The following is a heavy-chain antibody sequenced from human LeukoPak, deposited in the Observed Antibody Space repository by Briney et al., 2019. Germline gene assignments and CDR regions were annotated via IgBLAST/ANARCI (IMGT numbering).Heavy chain of an antibody. CDR3: ARDSVLTQDAFDI. V-gene: IGHV4-30-4*08. Sequence: SETLSLTCTVSSGSFSSGDYYWTWIRQPPGRGLEWIGYIYYSGTTYYNPSLKSRLTISIDTSKNQLSLKLTSVTAADTAVYYCARDSVLTQDAFDIWGQGTMVTISS. CDR2: IYYSGTT. CDR1: SGSFSSGDYY. J-gene: IGHJ3*02. D-gene: IGHD6-13*01.